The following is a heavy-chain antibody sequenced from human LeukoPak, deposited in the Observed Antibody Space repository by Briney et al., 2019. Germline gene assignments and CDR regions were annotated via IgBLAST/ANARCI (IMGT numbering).Heavy chain of an antibody. CDR2: ISAYNGNT. Sequence: GASVKVSCKASGYTFSTYYMHWVRQAPGQGLEWMGWISAYNGNTNYAQKFQGRVTITADKSTSTAYMELSSLRSEDTAVYYCASGYSSSWYYYYYYMDVWGKGTTVTVSS. CDR3: ASGYSSSWYYYYYYMDV. CDR1: GYTFSTYY. D-gene: IGHD6-13*01. J-gene: IGHJ6*03. V-gene: IGHV1-18*04.